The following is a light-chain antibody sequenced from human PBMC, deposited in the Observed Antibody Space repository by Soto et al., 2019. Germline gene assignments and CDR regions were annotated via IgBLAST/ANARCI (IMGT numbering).Light chain of an antibody. CDR3: SSYTSSSTYV. V-gene: IGLV2-14*01. Sequence: QSALTQPASVSGSPGQSITISCIGTSSDVGGYNYVSWYQQHPGKVPKLMIYDVSNRPSGVSNRFSGSKSANTASLTISGLQAEDEADYYCSSYTSSSTYVFGTGTKLTVL. J-gene: IGLJ1*01. CDR2: DVS. CDR1: SSDVGGYNY.